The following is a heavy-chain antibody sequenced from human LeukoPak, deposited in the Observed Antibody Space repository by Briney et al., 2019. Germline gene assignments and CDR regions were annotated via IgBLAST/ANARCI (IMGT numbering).Heavy chain of an antibody. CDR2: ISGSAIGT. D-gene: IGHD2-15*01. J-gene: IGHJ4*02. CDR1: GFTFSSYA. Sequence: PGGSLRLSCAASGFTFSSYAMSWVRQAPGKGLEWVSAISGSAIGTYYADSVKGRFTISRDNSKKTLYLQMNSLRAEDTAVYYCAQSVPCSGSSCYFFMVYWGQGTLVTVSS. V-gene: IGHV3-23*01. CDR3: AQSVPCSGSSCYFFMVY.